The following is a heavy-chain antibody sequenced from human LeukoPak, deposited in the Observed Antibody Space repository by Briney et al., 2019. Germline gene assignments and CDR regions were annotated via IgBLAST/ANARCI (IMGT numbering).Heavy chain of an antibody. CDR3: TREILTVIPSDSGDF. J-gene: IGHJ4*02. Sequence: SETLSLTCTVSGGSISSYYWSWIRQPAGKGLEWIGRIYTSGSTNYNPSPKSRVTMSLDTSQNQFSLKLSSVSAADTAVYYCTREILTVIPSDSGDFWGQGTLVTVSS. V-gene: IGHV4-4*07. CDR1: GGSISSYY. D-gene: IGHD3-10*01. CDR2: IYTSGST.